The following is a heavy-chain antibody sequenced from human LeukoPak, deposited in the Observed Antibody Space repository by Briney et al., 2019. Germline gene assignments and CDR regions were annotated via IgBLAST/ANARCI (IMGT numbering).Heavy chain of an antibody. V-gene: IGHV3-73*01. Sequence: GGSLRLSCAASGFTFSGSAMHWVRQASGKGLEWVGRIRSKANSYATAYAASVKGRFTISRDDSKNTAYLQMNSLRAEDTAVYYCAKRDYYGSGSYYNWGGFDYWGQGTLVTVSS. J-gene: IGHJ4*02. CDR1: GFTFSGSA. CDR3: AKRDYYGSGSYYNWGGFDY. CDR2: IRSKANSYAT. D-gene: IGHD3-10*01.